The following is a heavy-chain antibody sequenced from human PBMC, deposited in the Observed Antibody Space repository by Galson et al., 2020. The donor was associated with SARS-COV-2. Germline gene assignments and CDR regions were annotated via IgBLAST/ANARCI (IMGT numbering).Heavy chain of an antibody. CDR3: AIHTYYYGSRNYFDV. J-gene: IGHJ4*02. CDR1: GFSISSSDNC. V-gene: IGHV4-39*01. CDR2: IYSNGDT. D-gene: IGHD3-10*01. Sequence: SETLSLTCTVSGFSISSSDNCWRRDPQPKGQELEWVATIYSNGDTYYHPSLKSRAAISVDTSKNQLSLKLSSVTAADTAVYYCAIHTYYYGSRNYFDVWGRGALVTVSS.